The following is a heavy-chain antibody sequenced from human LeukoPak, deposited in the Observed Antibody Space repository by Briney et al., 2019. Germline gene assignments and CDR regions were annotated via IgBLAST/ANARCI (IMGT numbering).Heavy chain of an antibody. V-gene: IGHV1-69*04. Sequence: SVKVSCKDSGGTFSSYAISWVRQAPGQGLEWMGRIIPILGIANYAQKFQGRVTITADKSTSTAYMELSSLRSDDTAVYYCARVGDYYYYYMDVWGKGTTVTVSS. CDR2: IIPILGIA. J-gene: IGHJ6*03. CDR1: GGTFSSYA. CDR3: ARVGDYYYYYMDV. D-gene: IGHD3-10*01.